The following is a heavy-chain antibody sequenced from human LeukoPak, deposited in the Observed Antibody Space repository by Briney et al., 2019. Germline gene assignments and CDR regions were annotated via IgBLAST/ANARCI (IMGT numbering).Heavy chain of an antibody. D-gene: IGHD5-24*01. Sequence: SETLSLTCTVSGGSISSGGYYWSWIRQHPGKGLEWIGYIYYSGSTYCNPSLKSRVTISVDTSKNQFSLKLSSVTAADTAVYYCARSVEMATISFDYWGQGTLVTVSS. V-gene: IGHV4-31*03. CDR2: IYYSGST. CDR3: ARSVEMATISFDY. CDR1: GGSISSGGYY. J-gene: IGHJ4*02.